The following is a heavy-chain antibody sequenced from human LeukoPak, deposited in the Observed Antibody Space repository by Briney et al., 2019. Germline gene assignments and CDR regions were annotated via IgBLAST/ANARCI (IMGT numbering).Heavy chain of an antibody. Sequence: SETLSPTCAVYGGSFSGYYWSWIRQPPGKGLEWIGEINHSGSTNYNPSLKSRVTISVDTSKNQFSLKLSSVTAADTAVYYCAASIAVAGTPRPYWYFDLWGRGTLVTVSS. D-gene: IGHD6-19*01. J-gene: IGHJ2*01. CDR2: INHSGST. CDR3: AASIAVAGTPRPYWYFDL. V-gene: IGHV4-34*01. CDR1: GGSFSGYY.